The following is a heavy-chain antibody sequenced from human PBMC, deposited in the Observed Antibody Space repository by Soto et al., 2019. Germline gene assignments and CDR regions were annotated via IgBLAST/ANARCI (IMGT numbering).Heavy chain of an antibody. CDR1: GFTFSSSA. Sequence: EVQLLDSGGGLVQPGGSRRLSCAASGFTFSSSARSWVRQPPGKGLEWVSAVSGSGGTTYYADSVRGRFTISRDNSKNTLYLQMNSLRAEDTAIYFCARCTVDTIVTSGWCHYLDPWGQGTLVTVSS. V-gene: IGHV3-23*01. CDR3: ARCTVDTIVTSGWCHYLDP. J-gene: IGHJ5*02. D-gene: IGHD6-19*01. CDR2: VSGSGGTT.